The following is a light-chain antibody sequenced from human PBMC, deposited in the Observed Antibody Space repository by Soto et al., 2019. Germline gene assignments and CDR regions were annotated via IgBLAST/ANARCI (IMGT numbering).Light chain of an antibody. V-gene: IGKV1-39*01. CDR2: AAS. J-gene: IGKJ1*01. CDR3: QQSYSSPPT. Sequence: DIQMTQSPSSLSASVEDRVIITCRASQSISNHLNWYQQKTGKAPKLLIFAASSLQSGVPSRFSGSRSGPDFTLTISSLQPEDFATYYCQQSYSSPPTCGQGTKV. CDR1: QSISNH.